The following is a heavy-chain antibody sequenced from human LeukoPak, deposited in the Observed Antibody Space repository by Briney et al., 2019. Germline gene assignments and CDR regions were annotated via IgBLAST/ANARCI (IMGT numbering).Heavy chain of an antibody. CDR1: GGSISSYY. CDR2: IYTSGST. D-gene: IGHD6-13*01. Sequence: KTSETLSLTSAVSGGSISSYYWSWLRQPAGKGLEWIGRIYTSGSTNYNPPLKSRVTMSVDTSKNQFSLKLSSVTAADPAVYYCARLGSSSWYAGWFDPWGQGTLVTVSS. V-gene: IGHV4-4*07. J-gene: IGHJ5*02. CDR3: ARLGSSSWYAGWFDP.